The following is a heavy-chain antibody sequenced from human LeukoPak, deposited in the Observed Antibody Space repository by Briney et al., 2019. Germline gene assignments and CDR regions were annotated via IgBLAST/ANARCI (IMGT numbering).Heavy chain of an antibody. V-gene: IGHV3-23*01. D-gene: IGHD2-2*02. Sequence: GGSLRLSCAASGFTFSSYAMSWVRRAPGKGLEWVSAISGSGGSTYYADSVKGRFTISRDNSKNTLYLQMNSLRAEDTAVYYCAKHYCSSTSCYTDYWGQGTLVTVSS. J-gene: IGHJ4*02. CDR2: ISGSGGST. CDR3: AKHYCSSTSCYTDY. CDR1: GFTFSSYA.